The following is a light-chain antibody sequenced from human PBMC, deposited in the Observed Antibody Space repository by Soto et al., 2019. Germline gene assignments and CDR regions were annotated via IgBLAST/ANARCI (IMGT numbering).Light chain of an antibody. CDR2: AAS. V-gene: IGKV1-39*01. Sequence: DIQMTQSPSSLSASVGDRVTITCRASQSISSYLNWYQQKPGKAPKLQIYAASNLQSGVPSRFSGSGSGTDFTLTISSLQPEDFATYYCQQSYSTPITFGQGTRLEIK. CDR1: QSISSY. CDR3: QQSYSTPIT. J-gene: IGKJ5*01.